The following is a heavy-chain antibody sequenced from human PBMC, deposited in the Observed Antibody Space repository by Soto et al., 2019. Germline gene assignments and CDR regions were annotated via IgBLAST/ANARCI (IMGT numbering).Heavy chain of an antibody. J-gene: IGHJ6*02. Sequence: EVQLLESGGGVVQPGGSLRLSCAASGFTFSSYAMSWVRQAPGKRLEWVSVISGSGDSTYYADSVRGRFTISRDNSKNTLYLQMNSLRAEDTAVYYCAKDRDGAAAGPTKFYGMDVWCQGTTVTVSS. D-gene: IGHD6-13*01. V-gene: IGHV3-23*01. CDR1: GFTFSSYA. CDR3: AKDRDGAAAGPTKFYGMDV. CDR2: ISGSGDST.